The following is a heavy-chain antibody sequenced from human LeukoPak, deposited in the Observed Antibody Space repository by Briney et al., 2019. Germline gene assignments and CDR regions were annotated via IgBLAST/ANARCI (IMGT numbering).Heavy chain of an antibody. D-gene: IGHD3-22*01. V-gene: IGHV3-21*01. J-gene: IGHJ4*02. Sequence: GGSLRLSCAASGFTFSSYGMNWVRQAPGKGLEWVSSISSSSSYIYYADSVKGRFTISRDNAKNSLYLQMNSLRAEDTAVYYCARGRGYYDSSGYYHPVYWGQGTLVTVSS. CDR3: ARGRGYYDSSGYYHPVY. CDR1: GFTFSSYG. CDR2: ISSSSSYI.